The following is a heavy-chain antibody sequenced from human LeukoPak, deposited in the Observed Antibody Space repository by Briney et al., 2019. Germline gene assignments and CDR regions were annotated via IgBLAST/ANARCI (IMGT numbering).Heavy chain of an antibody. J-gene: IGHJ4*02. CDR3: AKLGLRFLEWLLYDLYDY. D-gene: IGHD3-3*01. V-gene: IGHV3-74*01. CDR2: VNSDGTNT. Sequence: GGSLRLSCAASGFTFSSFWMHWVRQAPGEGLVWVSRVNSDGTNTSYADSVKGRFTFSRDNAKNTLLLQMNSLRAEDTAVYYCAKLGLRFLEWLLYDLYDYWGQGTLVTVSS. CDR1: GFTFSSFW.